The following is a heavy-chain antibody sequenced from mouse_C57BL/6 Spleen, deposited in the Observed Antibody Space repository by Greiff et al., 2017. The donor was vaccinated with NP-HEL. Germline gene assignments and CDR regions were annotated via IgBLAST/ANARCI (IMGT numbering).Heavy chain of an antibody. V-gene: IGHV1-22*01. D-gene: IGHD4-1*01. CDR3: ARRTGTNYYAMDY. Sequence: EVQLQQSGPELVKPGASVKMSCKASGYTFTDYNMHWVKQSHGKSLEWIGYINPNNGGTSYNQKFKGKATLTVNKSSSTAYMELRSLTSEDSAVYYCARRTGTNYYAMDYWGQGTSVTVSS. CDR2: INPNNGGT. J-gene: IGHJ4*01. CDR1: GYTFTDYN.